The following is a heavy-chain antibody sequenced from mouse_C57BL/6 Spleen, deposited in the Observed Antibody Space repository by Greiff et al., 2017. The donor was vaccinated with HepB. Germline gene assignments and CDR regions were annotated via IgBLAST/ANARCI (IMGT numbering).Heavy chain of an antibody. Sequence: EVQRVESGGGLVKPGGSLKLSCAASGFTFSDYGMHWVRQAPEKGLEWVAYISSGSSTIYYADTVKGRFTISRDNAKNTLFLQMTSLRSEDTAMYYGAGRTTVDRGWYFDGWGTGTTVTVSS. CDR1: GFTFSDYG. CDR3: AGRTTVDRGWYFDG. V-gene: IGHV5-17*01. J-gene: IGHJ1*03. D-gene: IGHD1-1*01. CDR2: ISSGSSTI.